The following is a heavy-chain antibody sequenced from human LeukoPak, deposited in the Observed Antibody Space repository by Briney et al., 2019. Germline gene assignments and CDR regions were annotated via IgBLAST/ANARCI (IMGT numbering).Heavy chain of an antibody. CDR2: INHSGST. CDR1: GGSFSGYY. V-gene: IGHV4-34*01. J-gene: IGHJ5*02. Sequence: SETLSLTCAVYGGSFSGYYWSWIRQPPGKGLEWIGEINHSGSTNYNPSLKSRVTIPVDTSKNQFSLKLSSVTAADTAVYYCARRTGASMTTVTTYWFDPWGQGTLVTVSS. CDR3: ARRTGASMTTVTTYWFDP. D-gene: IGHD4-17*01.